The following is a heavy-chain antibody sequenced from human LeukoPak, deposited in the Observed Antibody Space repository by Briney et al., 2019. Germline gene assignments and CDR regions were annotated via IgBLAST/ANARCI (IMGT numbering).Heavy chain of an antibody. D-gene: IGHD6-19*01. CDR3: ASTGIAVAGTGDY. J-gene: IGHJ4*02. Sequence: SETLSLTCTVSGGSISSYYWSWIRQPPGKGLEWIGYIYYSGSTNYNPSLKSRVTISVDTSKNQFSLKLSSVTAADTAVYYCASTGIAVAGTGDYWGQGTLVTVSS. CDR2: IYYSGST. CDR1: GGSISSYY. V-gene: IGHV4-59*01.